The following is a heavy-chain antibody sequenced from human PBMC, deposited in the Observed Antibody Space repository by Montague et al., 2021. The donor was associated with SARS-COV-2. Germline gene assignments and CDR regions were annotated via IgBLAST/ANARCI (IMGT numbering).Heavy chain of an antibody. CDR3: ARDSPVVITISSWNYYGMDV. D-gene: IGHD3-22*01. Sequence: TLSLTCTVDVGSSGSGMCCRRGVRQSDRKGPDRIGCIYMSGNTNYNPSLKSRVTISVDTSKNQFSLKLRSVTAADTAGYYCARDSPVVITISSWNYYGMDVWGQGTTVTVSS. CDR2: IYMSGNT. V-gene: IGHV4-61*02. J-gene: IGHJ6*02. CDR1: VGSSGSGMCC.